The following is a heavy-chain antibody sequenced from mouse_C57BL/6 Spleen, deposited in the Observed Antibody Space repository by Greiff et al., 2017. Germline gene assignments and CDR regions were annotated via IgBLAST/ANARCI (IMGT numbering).Heavy chain of an antibody. J-gene: IGHJ3*01. CDR1: GYTFTDYY. Sequence: VKLMESGAELVRPGASVKLSCKASGYTFTDYYINWVKQRPGQGLEWIARIYPGSGNTYYNEKFKGKATLTAEKSSSTAYMQLSSLTSEDSAVYFCARSVTTVEGAWFAYWGQGTLVTVSA. CDR2: IYPGSGNT. CDR3: ARSVTTVEGAWFAY. D-gene: IGHD1-1*01. V-gene: IGHV1-76*01.